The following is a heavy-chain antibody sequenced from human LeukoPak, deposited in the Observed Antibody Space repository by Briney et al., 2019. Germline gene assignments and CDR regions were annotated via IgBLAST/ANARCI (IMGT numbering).Heavy chain of an antibody. CDR3: ARRASDYYRSGSQYYFDY. CDR1: GFTVSSNY. Sequence: GGSLRLSCAASGFTVSSNYMSWVRQAPGKGLEWVSVIYTGGSTYYAASAKGRFTISRDNSKNTIYFQMNSRRAEDTAVYYWARRASDYYRSGSQYYFDYWGEGALGTASS. V-gene: IGHV3-66*01. J-gene: IGHJ4*02. CDR2: IYTGGST. D-gene: IGHD3-10*01.